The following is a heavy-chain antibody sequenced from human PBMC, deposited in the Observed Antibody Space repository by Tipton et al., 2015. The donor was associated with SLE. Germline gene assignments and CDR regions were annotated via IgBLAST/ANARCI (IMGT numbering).Heavy chain of an antibody. D-gene: IGHD6-6*01. V-gene: IGHV4-39*07. CDR2: IYHSGST. CDR1: GGSISSSSYY. CDR3: ARGWRQLANYFDY. J-gene: IGHJ4*02. Sequence: TLSLTCTVSGGSISSSSYYWGWIRQPPGKGLEWIGSIYHSGSTNYNPSLKSRVTISVDKSKNQFSLKLSSVTAADTAVYYCARGWRQLANYFDYWGQGTLVTVSS.